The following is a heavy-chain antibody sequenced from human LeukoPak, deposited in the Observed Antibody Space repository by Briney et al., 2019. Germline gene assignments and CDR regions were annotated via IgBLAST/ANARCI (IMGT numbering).Heavy chain of an antibody. V-gene: IGHV3-48*03. Sequence: GGSLRLSCTASGFTFSTSEMNWVRQAPGKGLECGSYISINGEFKYYAYSVKGRFTISRDNAKNSLYLQMNSVRAEYTGVYYCTSRPYWGRGTLVSVSS. CDR3: TSRPY. CDR1: GFTFSTSE. J-gene: IGHJ4*02. CDR2: ISINGEFK.